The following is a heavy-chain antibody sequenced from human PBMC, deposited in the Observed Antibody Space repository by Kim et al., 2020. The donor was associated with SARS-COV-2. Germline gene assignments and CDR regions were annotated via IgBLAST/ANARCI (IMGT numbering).Heavy chain of an antibody. Sequence: GGSLRLSCAVSGLTISTYAMSWVRQAPGKGLEWVSEISYSGASTHYADSVRGRFTVSRDNSKNTLYLQMNSLRVDDTAVYYCALEDDHVWGKWGQGTLVTVSA. V-gene: IGHV3-23*01. D-gene: IGHD3-16*01. J-gene: IGHJ4*02. CDR2: ISYSGAST. CDR1: GLTISTYA. CDR3: ALEDDHVWGK.